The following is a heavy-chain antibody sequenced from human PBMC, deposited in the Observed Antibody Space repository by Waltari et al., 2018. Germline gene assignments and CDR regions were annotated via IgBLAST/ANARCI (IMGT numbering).Heavy chain of an antibody. Sequence: EVMLVESGGGRVQPGGSLRLSCAASGFTFRASWMHWVRQVPGKGLVWVARFDTDETTIRDADSVKGRFTISRDNVKNTLYLQMNSLRVEDTAVYFCARNGKAWGYYMDVWGKGTTVTVS. J-gene: IGHJ6*03. CDR1: GFTFRASW. V-gene: IGHV3-74*01. CDR2: FDTDETTI. D-gene: IGHD2-15*01. CDR3: ARNGKAWGYYMDV.